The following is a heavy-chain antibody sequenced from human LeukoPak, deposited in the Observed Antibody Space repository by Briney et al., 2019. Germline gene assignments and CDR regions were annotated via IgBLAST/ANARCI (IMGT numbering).Heavy chain of an antibody. V-gene: IGHV3-30*02. D-gene: IGHD6-13*01. Sequence: GGSLRLSCAASGFTFSSYGMHWVRQAPGKGLEWVAFIRYDGSNKYYADSVKGRFTISRDNSKNTLYLQMNSLRAEDTAVYYCAKNRIAAALFDYWGRGTLVTVSS. CDR1: GFTFSSYG. J-gene: IGHJ4*02. CDR2: IRYDGSNK. CDR3: AKNRIAAALFDY.